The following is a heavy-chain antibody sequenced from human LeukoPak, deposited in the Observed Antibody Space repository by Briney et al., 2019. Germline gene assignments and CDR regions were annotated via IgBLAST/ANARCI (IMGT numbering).Heavy chain of an antibody. CDR2: IYYSGST. V-gene: IGHV4-39*01. CDR1: GGSISSSSYY. J-gene: IGHJ5*02. CDR3: ARSYYDFWSGYYRPNWFDP. D-gene: IGHD3-3*01. Sequence: SETLSLTCTVSGGSISSSSYYWGWIRQPPGKGLERIGSIYYSGSTYYNPSLKSRVTISVDTSKNQFSLKLSSVTAADTAVYYCARSYYDFWSGYYRPNWFDPWGQGTLVTVSS.